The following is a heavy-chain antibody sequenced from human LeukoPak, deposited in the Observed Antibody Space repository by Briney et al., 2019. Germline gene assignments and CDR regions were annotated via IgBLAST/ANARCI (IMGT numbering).Heavy chain of an antibody. CDR2: ISPNSGGT. CDR3: ARENIAARLGFDY. Sequence: GASVKVSCKASGYTFTGYYMHWVRQAPGQGLEWMGWISPNSGGTNYAQKFQGRVTMTRDTSISTAYMELSRLRSDDTAVYYCARENIAARLGFDYWGQGTLVTVSS. J-gene: IGHJ4*02. CDR1: GYTFTGYY. D-gene: IGHD6-6*01. V-gene: IGHV1-2*02.